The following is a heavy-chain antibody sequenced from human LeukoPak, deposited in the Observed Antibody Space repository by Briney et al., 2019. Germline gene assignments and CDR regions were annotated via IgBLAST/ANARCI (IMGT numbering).Heavy chain of an antibody. D-gene: IGHD6-6*01. CDR2: ISSSSTI. Sequence: GGSLRLSCAASGFTFSSYSMNWVRQAPGKGLEWVSYISSSSTIYYADSVKGRFTISRDNAKNSLYLQMNSLRAEDTAVYYCARERWAARYFDYWGQGTLVTVSS. V-gene: IGHV3-48*04. CDR3: ARERWAARYFDY. CDR1: GFTFSSYS. J-gene: IGHJ4*02.